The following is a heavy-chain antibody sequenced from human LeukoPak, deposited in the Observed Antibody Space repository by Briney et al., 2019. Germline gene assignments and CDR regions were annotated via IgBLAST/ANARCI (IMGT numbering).Heavy chain of an antibody. CDR3: TTDLRS. CDR1: GFTFTNAW. J-gene: IGHJ5*02. CDR2: IKSKTDGGTT. Sequence: GGSLRPSCVASGFTFTNAWMTWVRQAPGKGLEWVGRIKSKTDGGTTGYAAPVKGRFTISRDDSKNTPYLQMNRLKTEDTALYYCTTDLRSWGQGALVTVSS. V-gene: IGHV3-15*01. D-gene: IGHD3-16*02.